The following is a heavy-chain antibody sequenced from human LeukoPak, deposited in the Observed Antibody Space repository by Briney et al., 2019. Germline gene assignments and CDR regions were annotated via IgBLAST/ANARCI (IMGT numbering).Heavy chain of an antibody. CDR1: GYTFTVYY. D-gene: IGHD4-11*01. V-gene: IGHV1-2*02. J-gene: IGHJ6*03. CDR2: SNANSGGT. Sequence: ASVTVSCKASGYTFTVYYMHWVRQAPGQGLEWMGWSNANSGGTNYAQKFQGRVTMTRDTAISTAYMELSRLRSDDTAVYYCARDERYSNYGYDYYYYMDVWGKGTTVTVSS. CDR3: ARDERYSNYGYDYYYYMDV.